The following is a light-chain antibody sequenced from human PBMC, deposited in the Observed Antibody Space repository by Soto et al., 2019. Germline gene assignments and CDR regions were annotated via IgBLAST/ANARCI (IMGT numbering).Light chain of an antibody. V-gene: IGKV1-39*01. CDR1: QGVSAY. CDR2: SAS. J-gene: IGKJ2*03. CDR3: QQSYSTPYS. Sequence: DIQMIQFPSSLSASVGVRVTITCRASQGVSAYLLWYQQRLGRAPRLLIYSASSLVSGVPSRCSVSGSATNFTLTITRLQPEDFATDYCQQSYSTPYSFGQGTKLETK.